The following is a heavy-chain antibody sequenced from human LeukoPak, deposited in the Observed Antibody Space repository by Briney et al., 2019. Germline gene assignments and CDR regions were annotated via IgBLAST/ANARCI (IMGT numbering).Heavy chain of an antibody. CDR1: GFTFSSYE. D-gene: IGHD6-13*01. CDR3: ARALSIAAAGTPDY. J-gene: IGHJ4*02. CDR2: ISSSGSTI. Sequence: PGGSLRLSCAASGFTFSSYEMNWVRQAPGKGLEWVSCISSSGSTIYYADSVKGRFTISRDNAKNSLYLQMNSLRAEDTAVYYCARALSIAAAGTPDYWGQGTLVTVSS. V-gene: IGHV3-48*03.